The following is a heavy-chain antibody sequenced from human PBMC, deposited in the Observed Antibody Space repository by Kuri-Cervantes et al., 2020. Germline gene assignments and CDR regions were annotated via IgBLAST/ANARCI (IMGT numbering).Heavy chain of an antibody. J-gene: IGHJ6*03. D-gene: IGHD2-2*01. CDR2: ISGSGGST. Sequence: GESLKISCAASGFTFSSYAMSWVRQAPGKGLEWVSAISGSGGSTYYADSVKGRFTISRDNAKNSLYLQMNSLRAEDTAVYYCAGGRIGGYCSSTSCYGGPAARTYYYYMDVWGKGTTVTVSS. V-gene: IGHV3-23*01. CDR1: GFTFSSYA. CDR3: AGGRIGGYCSSTSCYGGPAARTYYYYMDV.